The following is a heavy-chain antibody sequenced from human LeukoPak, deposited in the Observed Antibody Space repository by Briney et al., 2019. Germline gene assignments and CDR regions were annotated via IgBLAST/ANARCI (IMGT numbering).Heavy chain of an antibody. D-gene: IGHD4-17*01. CDR3: ASAVTTTWGEIDY. CDR1: GYSISSGYY. V-gene: IGHV4-38-2*02. Sequence: SETLSLTCTVSGYSISSGYYWGWIRQPPGKGLEWIGSIYHSGSSYYNPSLKSRVTISVDTSKNQFSLKLSSVTAADTAVYYCASAVTTTWGEIDYWGQGTLVTVSS. J-gene: IGHJ4*02. CDR2: IYHSGSS.